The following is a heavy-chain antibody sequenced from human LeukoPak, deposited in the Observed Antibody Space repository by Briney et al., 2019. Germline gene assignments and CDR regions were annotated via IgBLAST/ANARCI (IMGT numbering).Heavy chain of an antibody. Sequence: SETLSLTCTVSGCSISSYYWSWIRQPPGKGLEWIGYIYYSGSTNYNPSLKSRVTILVDTSKNQFSLKLSSVTAADTAVYYCARAYSGSYIYYYYYGMGVWGQGTTVTVSS. CDR2: IYYSGST. J-gene: IGHJ6*02. CDR3: ARAYSGSYIYYYYYGMGV. V-gene: IGHV4-59*08. CDR1: GCSISSYY. D-gene: IGHD1-26*01.